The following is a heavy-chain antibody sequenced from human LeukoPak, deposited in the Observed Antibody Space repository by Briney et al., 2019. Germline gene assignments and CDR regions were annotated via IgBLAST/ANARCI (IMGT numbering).Heavy chain of an antibody. J-gene: IGHJ5*02. V-gene: IGHV4-30-4*08. CDR3: ARVPAALNWFDP. Sequence: SQTPSPTCTVSGGSISSGDYYWSWIRQPPGKGLEWIGYIYYSGSTYYNPSLKSRVTISVDTSKNQFSLKLSSVTAADTAVYYCARVPAALNWFDPWGQGTLVTVSS. CDR1: GGSISSGDYY. CDR2: IYYSGST. D-gene: IGHD2-2*01.